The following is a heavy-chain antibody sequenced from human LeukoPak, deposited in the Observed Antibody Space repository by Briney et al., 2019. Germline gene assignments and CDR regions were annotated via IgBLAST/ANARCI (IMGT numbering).Heavy chain of an antibody. D-gene: IGHD1-7*01. J-gene: IGHJ5*02. CDR2: INHSGST. CDR3: ARSGTLYRYTPGFDP. V-gene: IGHV4-34*01. CDR1: GGSFSGYY. Sequence: SETLSLTCAVYGGSFSGYYWSWIRQPPGKGLEWIGEINHSGSTNYNPSLKSRVTISVDTSKNQFSLKLSSVTAADTAAYYCARSGTLYRYTPGFDPWGQGTLVTVSS.